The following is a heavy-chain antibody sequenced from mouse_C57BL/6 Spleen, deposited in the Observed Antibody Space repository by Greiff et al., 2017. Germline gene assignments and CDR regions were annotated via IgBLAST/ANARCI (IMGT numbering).Heavy chain of an antibody. CDR2: INSGSSTI. J-gene: IGHJ4*01. CDR3: ARPGSNYGYYAMDY. CDR1: GFTFSDYG. Sequence: VQLQQSGGGLVKPGGSLKLSCAASGFTFSDYGMHWVRQAPEKGLEWVAYINSGSSTIYYADTVKGRFTISRDNAKNTLFLQMTSLRSEDTAMYYCARPGSNYGYYAMDYWGQGTSVTVSS. V-gene: IGHV5-17*01. D-gene: IGHD2-5*01.